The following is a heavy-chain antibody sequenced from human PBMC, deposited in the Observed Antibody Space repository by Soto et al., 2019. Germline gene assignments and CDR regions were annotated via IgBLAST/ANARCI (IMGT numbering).Heavy chain of an antibody. CDR2: ISAYNGNT. CDR3: ARARYYDTRGYAFHYAVDV. Sequence: ASVKVSCKASGYTFTSYGISWVRQAPGQGLEWMGWISAYNGNTNYAQKLQGRVTMTTDTSTSTAYMELRSLRSDDTAVYYCARARYYDTRGYAFHYAVDVWGQGTTVTVSS. D-gene: IGHD3-22*01. J-gene: IGHJ6*02. V-gene: IGHV1-18*04. CDR1: GYTFTSYG.